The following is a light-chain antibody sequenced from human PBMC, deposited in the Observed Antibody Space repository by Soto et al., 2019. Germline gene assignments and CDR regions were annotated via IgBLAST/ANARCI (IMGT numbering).Light chain of an antibody. CDR2: EVS. CDR3: QQYNTYPWT. V-gene: IGKV1-5*01. J-gene: IGKJ1*01. CDR1: QNLNNW. Sequence: DVQMTQSPSTLSASVGDSVIITCRASQNLNNWLAWHQQKPGKAPTVLIYEVSNLESGVPSRFSGSRSGTEFTLTIRSLQPDDFATYYCQQYNTYPWTFGLGTQVEV.